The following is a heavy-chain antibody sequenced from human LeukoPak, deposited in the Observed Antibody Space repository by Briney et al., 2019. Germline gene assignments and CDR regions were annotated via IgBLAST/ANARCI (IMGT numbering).Heavy chain of an antibody. CDR3: ATDPYCSSTSCYTNVAEYFQH. CDR2: ISGSGGST. Sequence: PGGSLRLSCAASGFTFSSYAMSWVRQAPGKGLEWVSAISGSGGSTYYADSVKGRFTISRDNSKNTLYLQMNSLRAEDTAVYYCATDPYCSSTSCYTNVAEYFQHWGQGTLVTVSS. D-gene: IGHD2-2*02. J-gene: IGHJ1*01. CDR1: GFTFSSYA. V-gene: IGHV3-23*01.